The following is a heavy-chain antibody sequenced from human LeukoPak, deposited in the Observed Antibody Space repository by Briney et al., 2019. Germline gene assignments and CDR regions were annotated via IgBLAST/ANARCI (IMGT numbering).Heavy chain of an antibody. J-gene: IGHJ5*02. V-gene: IGHV1-2*06. D-gene: IGHD2-8*01. CDR2: INPNSGGT. Sequence: ASVKVSCKASGYTFTGYYMHWVRQAPGQGLEWMGRINPNSGGTNYAQKFQGRVTMTRDTSISTAYMELSRLRSDDTAVYYCAREAYCTNGVCYNNWFDPWGQGTWSPSPQ. CDR1: GYTFTGYY. CDR3: AREAYCTNGVCYNNWFDP.